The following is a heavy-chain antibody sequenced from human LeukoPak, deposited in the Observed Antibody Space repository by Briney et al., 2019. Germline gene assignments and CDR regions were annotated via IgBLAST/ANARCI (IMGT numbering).Heavy chain of an antibody. CDR2: IKSKTDGGTT. J-gene: IGHJ6*03. D-gene: IGHD6-13*01. CDR3: VRSSSWYDPYYYYYYYMDV. V-gene: IGHV3-15*01. CDR1: GFTFSNAW. Sequence: GGSLRLSCAASGFTFSNAWMSWVRQAPGKGLEWVGRIKSKTDGGTTDYAAPVKGRFTISRDDSKNTLYLQMNSLKTEDTAVYYCVRSSSWYDPYYYYYYYMDVWGKGTTVTVSS.